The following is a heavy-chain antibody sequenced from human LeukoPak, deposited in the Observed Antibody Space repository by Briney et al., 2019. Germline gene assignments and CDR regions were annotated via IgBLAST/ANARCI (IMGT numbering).Heavy chain of an antibody. D-gene: IGHD3-22*01. CDR3: ARARGYYYDSFDY. CDR2: ISSDGSTT. CDR1: GFTFSRYS. J-gene: IGHJ4*02. V-gene: IGHV3-74*01. Sequence: GGSLRLSCAASGFTFSRYSMNWVRQAPGKGLVWVSRISSDGSTTSYADSVKGRFTISRDNAENTLYLQMNSLRAEDTAVYYCARARGYYYDSFDYWGQGTLVTVSS.